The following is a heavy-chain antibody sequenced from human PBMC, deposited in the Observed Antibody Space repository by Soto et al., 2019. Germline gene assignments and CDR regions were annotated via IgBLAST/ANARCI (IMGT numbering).Heavy chain of an antibody. Sequence: SETLSLTCAVSGGSISSGGYSWSWIRQPPGKGLEWIGYIYQSGSTYYNPSLKSRVTISVDRSRNQFSLKLSPVAAADTAVYFCATQSYSNSGAYYYYAMDVWGQGTTVTVSS. CDR2: IYQSGST. CDR3: ATQSYSNSGAYYYYAMDV. V-gene: IGHV4-30-2*01. D-gene: IGHD4-4*01. J-gene: IGHJ6*02. CDR1: GGSISSGGYS.